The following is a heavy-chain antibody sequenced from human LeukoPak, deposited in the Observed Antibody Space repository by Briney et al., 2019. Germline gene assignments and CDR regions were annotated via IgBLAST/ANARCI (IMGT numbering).Heavy chain of an antibody. J-gene: IGHJ4*02. CDR1: GFTFRTYG. CDR3: ATSPWKLPYD. D-gene: IGHD1-1*01. V-gene: IGHV3-30*02. Sequence: GGSLRLSXAASGFTFRTYGMHWVRKAPGKGLEWLSFILYDGSNKYYADSVKGRFTISRDNSKNTQYLQMDSLRPEDTAVYYCATSPWKLPYDWGQGSLVTVSS. CDR2: ILYDGSNK.